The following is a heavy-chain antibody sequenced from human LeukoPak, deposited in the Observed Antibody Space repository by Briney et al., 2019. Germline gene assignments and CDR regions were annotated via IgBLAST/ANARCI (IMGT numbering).Heavy chain of an antibody. CDR1: GFTFSSYS. CDR3: VVTTGDY. D-gene: IGHD1-14*01. V-gene: IGHV3-48*01. CDR2: ISSSGTI. Sequence: PGGSLRLSCAASGFTFSSYSMNWVRQAPGKGLEWVSYISSSGTIYYADSVKGRFTISRDSAKNSLYLQMNSLKTEDTAVYYCVVTTGDYWGQGTLVTVSS. J-gene: IGHJ4*02.